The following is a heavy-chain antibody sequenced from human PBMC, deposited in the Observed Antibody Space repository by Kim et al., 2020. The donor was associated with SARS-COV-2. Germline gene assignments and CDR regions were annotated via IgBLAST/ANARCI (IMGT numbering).Heavy chain of an antibody. CDR1: GFTFSSYG. J-gene: IGHJ4*02. CDR2: IWYDGSNK. V-gene: IGHV3-33*06. CDR3: AKEGRYYYDSSGYYFDY. D-gene: IGHD3-22*01. Sequence: GGSLRLSCAASGFTFSSYGMHWVRQAPGKGLEWVAVIWYDGSNKYYADSVKGRFTISRDNSKNTLYLQMNSLRAEDTAVYYCAKEGRYYYDSSGYYFDYWGQGTLVTVSS.